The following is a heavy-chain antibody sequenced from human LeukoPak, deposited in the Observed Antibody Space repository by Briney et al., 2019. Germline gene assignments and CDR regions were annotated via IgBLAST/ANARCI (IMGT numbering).Heavy chain of an antibody. Sequence: PGGSLRLSCSASGFTFSSYAMHWVRQAPGKGLEYVSAISSNGGSTYYADSVKGRFTISRDNSKNTLYLQMSSLRAEDTAVYYCVKGKPQWRPTAYSAFDIWGQGTMDTVSS. J-gene: IGHJ3*02. V-gene: IGHV3-64D*09. CDR2: ISSNGGST. CDR1: GFTFSSYA. CDR3: VKGKPQWRPTAYSAFDI. D-gene: IGHD6-19*01.